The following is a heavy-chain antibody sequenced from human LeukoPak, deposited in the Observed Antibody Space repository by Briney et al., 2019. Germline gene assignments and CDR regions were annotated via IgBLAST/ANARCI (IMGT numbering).Heavy chain of an antibody. CDR2: IYQSGRT. CDR1: GGSISSSNW. J-gene: IGHJ4*02. V-gene: IGHV4-4*02. CDR3: ARVVRVAATQGYFDY. Sequence: SETLSLTCAVSGGSISSSNWWWCGRQPPGERVERSLEIYQSGRTNYNPSLTSRVTISVDKSKNQFSLKLSSVTAADTAVYYCARVVRVAATQGYFDYWGQGSLVTVSS. D-gene: IGHD2-15*01.